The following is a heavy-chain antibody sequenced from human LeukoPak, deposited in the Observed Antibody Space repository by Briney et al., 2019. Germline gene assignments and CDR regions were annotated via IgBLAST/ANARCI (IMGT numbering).Heavy chain of an antibody. CDR3: ARVAEAAAFDY. Sequence: GGSLRLSCAASGFIFSSYSMNWVRQAPGKGLEWVSSISSSGSYIYYADSVKGRFTISRDNAKNSLYLQMNSLRAEDTALYYCARVAEAAAFDYWGQGTLVTVSS. V-gene: IGHV3-21*06. CDR1: GFIFSSYS. D-gene: IGHD6-13*01. CDR2: ISSSGSYI. J-gene: IGHJ4*02.